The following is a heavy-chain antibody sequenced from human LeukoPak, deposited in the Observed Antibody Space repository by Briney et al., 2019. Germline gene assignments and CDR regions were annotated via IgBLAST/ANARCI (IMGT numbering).Heavy chain of an antibody. CDR2: IYTSGST. CDR3: ARDRIQLWSSDYYYMDV. CDR1: GGSISSGSYY. D-gene: IGHD5-18*01. Sequence: SQTLSLTCTVSGGSISSGSYYWSWIRQPAGKGLEWIGRIYTSGSTNYNPSLKSRVTISVDTSKNQFSLKLSSVTAADTAVYYCARDRIQLWSSDYYYMDVWGKGTTVTVSS. V-gene: IGHV4-61*02. J-gene: IGHJ6*03.